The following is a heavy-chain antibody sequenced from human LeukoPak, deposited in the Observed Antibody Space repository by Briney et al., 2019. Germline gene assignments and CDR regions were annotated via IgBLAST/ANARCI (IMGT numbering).Heavy chain of an antibody. J-gene: IGHJ5*02. Sequence: SQTLSLTCAVTGASVSSGGSSWAWIRQPPGKGLEWIGYIYHIVNTFYNPSLQSRVTISVDRAKNQVSLRLTSVTAADTAVYYCARDSYGSGSNYFDPWGQGTQVTVSS. CDR1: GASVSSGGSS. V-gene: IGHV4-30-2*01. CDR3: ARDSYGSGSNYFDP. D-gene: IGHD3-10*01. CDR2: IYHIVNT.